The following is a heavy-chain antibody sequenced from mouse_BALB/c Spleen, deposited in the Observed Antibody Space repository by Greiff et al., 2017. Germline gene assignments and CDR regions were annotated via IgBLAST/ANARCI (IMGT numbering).Heavy chain of an antibody. CDR1: GFTFSSFG. J-gene: IGHJ4*01. CDR2: ISSGSSTI. D-gene: IGHD1-1*01. CDR3: ARDDYYGSSYDYYAMDY. V-gene: IGHV5-17*02. Sequence: EVKLVESGGGLVQPGGSRKLSCAASGFTFSSFGMHWVRQAPEKGLELVAYISSGSSTIYYADTVKGRFTISRDNPKNTLFLQMTSLRSEDTAMYYCARDDYYGSSYDYYAMDYWGQGTSVTVSS.